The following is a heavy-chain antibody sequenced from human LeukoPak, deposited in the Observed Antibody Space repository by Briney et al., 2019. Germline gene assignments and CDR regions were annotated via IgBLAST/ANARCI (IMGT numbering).Heavy chain of an antibody. D-gene: IGHD3-10*01. CDR2: ISWGGDIT. V-gene: IGHV3-30-3*01. J-gene: IGHJ4*02. CDR3: ARDMKAGVPDYIDH. CDR1: GFTFTAYD. Sequence: QSGGSLRLSCAASGFTFTAYDMHWVRQTPDKGLEWVAVISWGGDITLYTDSVKGRFTISRDSSKLYLQMNSLRIEDTALYFCARDMKAGVPDYIDHWGQGTLVTVSS.